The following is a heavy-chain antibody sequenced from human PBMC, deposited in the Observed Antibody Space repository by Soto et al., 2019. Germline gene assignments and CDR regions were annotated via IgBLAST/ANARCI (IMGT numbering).Heavy chain of an antibody. V-gene: IGHV3-9*01. J-gene: IGHJ4*02. CDR3: VKEKLYSTYEYYLDS. D-gene: IGHD4-4*01. CDR2: ISWHSGTI. Sequence: DVHLVESGGGLVQPGRSLRLSCAASGFSFRNYGMHWVRRVPGKGLEWVSGISWHSGTIGYAASVRGRFTISRDNAKNSLYLQINSLRPEDTALYYCVKEKLYSTYEYYLDSWAQGNLVTVSS. CDR1: GFSFRNYG.